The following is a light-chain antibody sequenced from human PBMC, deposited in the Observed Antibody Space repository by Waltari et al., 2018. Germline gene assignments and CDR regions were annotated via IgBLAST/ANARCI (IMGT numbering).Light chain of an antibody. CDR3: QQRAVWPPN. CDR2: DAS. V-gene: IGKV3-11*01. J-gene: IGKJ4*01. CDR1: QNINTS. Sequence: VVLTQSPATLFLSAGEGATLSCRASQNINTSLAWYLQKPGQAPRLLIYDASNRATGVPVRFSGGGSGTDFTLTISSLEPEDVAVYYCQQRAVWPPNFGGGTKVEIK.